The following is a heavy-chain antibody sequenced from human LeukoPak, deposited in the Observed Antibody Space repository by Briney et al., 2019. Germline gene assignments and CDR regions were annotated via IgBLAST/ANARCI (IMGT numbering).Heavy chain of an antibody. CDR3: ATSVGTTGTT. J-gene: IGHJ4*02. D-gene: IGHD1-1*01. Sequence: SETLSLTCTVSGDSMNGYYWSWIRQPPGKGLEWIGNTYYSGGTKYNPSLTSRVTISVDTSKNHFSLKLSSVIAADTAVYYCATSVGTTGTTWGQGTLVIVSS. V-gene: IGHV4-59*08. CDR2: TYYSGGT. CDR1: GDSMNGYY.